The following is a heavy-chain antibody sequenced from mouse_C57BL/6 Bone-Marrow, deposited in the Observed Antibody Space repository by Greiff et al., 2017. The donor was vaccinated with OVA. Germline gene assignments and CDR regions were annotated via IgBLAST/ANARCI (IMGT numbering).Heavy chain of an antibody. CDR1: GFTFSDYY. CDR2: ISNGGGSP. CDR3: ARGYYGFYYCAMDY. D-gene: IGHD1-1*01. Sequence: EVKVVESGGGLVQPGGSLKLSCAASGFTFSDYYMYWVRQTPEKRLEWVAYISNGGGSPYYPDTVQGRFTISRNNAKNTLYLQMSRLKSEDTDMYYCARGYYGFYYCAMDYWGQGTSVTVSS. J-gene: IGHJ4*01. V-gene: IGHV5-12*01.